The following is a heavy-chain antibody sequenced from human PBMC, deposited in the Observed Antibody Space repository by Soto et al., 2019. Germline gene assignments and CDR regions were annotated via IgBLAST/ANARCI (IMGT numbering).Heavy chain of an antibody. J-gene: IGHJ6*02. D-gene: IGHD1-26*01. V-gene: IGHV3-30*18. CDR2: ISYDGSNK. CDR3: AKDVVVGATTGLGDYYYYYGMDV. CDR1: GFTFSSYG. Sequence: QVQLVESGGGVVQPVRSLRLSCAASGFTFSSYGMHWVRQAPGKGLEWVAVISYDGSNKYYADSVKGRFTISRDNSKNTLYLQMNSLRAEDTAVYYCAKDVVVGATTGLGDYYYYYGMDVWGQGTTVTVSS.